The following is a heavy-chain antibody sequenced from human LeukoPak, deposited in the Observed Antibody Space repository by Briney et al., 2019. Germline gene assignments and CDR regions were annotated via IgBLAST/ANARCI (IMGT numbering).Heavy chain of an antibody. Sequence: GGSLRLSCAASGFTFSSYAMSWVRQAPGKGLEWVSAISGSGGSAYYADSVKGRFTISRDNSKNTLYLQMNRLRAEDTALYYCAKGFPRGRWEAFDIWGQGTLVTVSS. CDR3: AKGFPRGRWEAFDI. V-gene: IGHV3-23*01. CDR2: ISGSGGSA. CDR1: GFTFSSYA. J-gene: IGHJ3*02. D-gene: IGHD1-26*01.